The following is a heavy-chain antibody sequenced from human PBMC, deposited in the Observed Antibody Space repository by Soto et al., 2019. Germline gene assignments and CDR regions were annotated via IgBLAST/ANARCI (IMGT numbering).Heavy chain of an antibody. V-gene: IGHV3-48*01. CDR3: AKCRAARRLEAFDI. Sequence: GGSLRLSCAASGFTFSSYSMNWVRQAPGKGLEWVSSISSSSSSIYYADSVKGRFTISRDNAKNTLYLQMNSLRAEDTAVYYCAKCRAARRLEAFDIWGQGTMVTVSS. CDR2: ISSSSSSI. CDR1: GFTFSSYS. J-gene: IGHJ3*02. D-gene: IGHD6-6*01.